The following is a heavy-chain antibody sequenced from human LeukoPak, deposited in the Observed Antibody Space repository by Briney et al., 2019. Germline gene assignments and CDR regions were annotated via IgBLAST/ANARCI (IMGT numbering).Heavy chain of an antibody. CDR1: GYTFTGYY. V-gene: IGHV1-46*01. CDR2: INPNGGGT. Sequence: GASVKLSCKASGYTFTGYYIHWIRQAPGQGLEWMGVINPNGGGTTYARRFQGRVTMTRDTSTSTVSMDLSSLTSEDTAVYYCARDPEANWAFFDYWGQGTLVTVSS. CDR3: ARDPEANWAFFDY. J-gene: IGHJ4*02. D-gene: IGHD7-27*01.